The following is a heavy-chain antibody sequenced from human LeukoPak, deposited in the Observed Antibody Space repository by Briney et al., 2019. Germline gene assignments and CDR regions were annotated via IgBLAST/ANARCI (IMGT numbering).Heavy chain of an antibody. D-gene: IGHD2-8*01. CDR1: GGSFSGYY. CDR2: INHSGST. Sequence: SETLSLTCAVYGGSFSGYYWSWIRQPPGKGLEWIGEINHSGSTNYNPSLKSRVTISVDTSKNQFSLKLSSVTAADTAVYYCARVAGLMVYAKYYYYGMDVWGQGTTVTVSS. CDR3: ARVAGLMVYAKYYYYGMDV. J-gene: IGHJ6*02. V-gene: IGHV4-34*01.